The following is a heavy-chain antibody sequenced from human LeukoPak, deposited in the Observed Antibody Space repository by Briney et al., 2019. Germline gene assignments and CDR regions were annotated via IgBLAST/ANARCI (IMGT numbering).Heavy chain of an antibody. Sequence: PGGSLRLSCAASGFTFSSYAMHWVRQAPGKGLEWVAVISYDGSNKYYADSVKGRFTISRDNSKNTLYLQMNSLGAEDTAVYYCARMSIAAAGSDYWGQGTLVTVSS. CDR2: ISYDGSNK. V-gene: IGHV3-30-3*01. J-gene: IGHJ4*02. D-gene: IGHD6-13*01. CDR1: GFTFSSYA. CDR3: ARMSIAAAGSDY.